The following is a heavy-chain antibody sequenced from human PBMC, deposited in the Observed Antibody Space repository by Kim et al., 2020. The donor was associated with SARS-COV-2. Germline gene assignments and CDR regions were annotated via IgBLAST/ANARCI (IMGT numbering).Heavy chain of an antibody. Sequence: ASVKVSCKASGYTFTSYYMHWVRQAPGQGLEWMGIINPSGGSTSYAQKFQGRVTMTRDTSTSTVYMGLSSLRSEDTAVYYCARDRSLYYDYIWGSYRYGWFDPWGQGTLVTVSS. D-gene: IGHD3-16*02. CDR2: INPSGGST. V-gene: IGHV1-46*01. CDR1: GYTFTSYY. CDR3: ARDRSLYYDYIWGSYRYGWFDP. J-gene: IGHJ5*02.